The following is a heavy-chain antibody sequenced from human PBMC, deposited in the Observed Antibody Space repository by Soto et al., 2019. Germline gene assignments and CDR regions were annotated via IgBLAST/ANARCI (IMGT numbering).Heavy chain of an antibody. J-gene: IGHJ4*02. CDR2: LYYSGST. D-gene: IGHD3-10*01. CDR3: ARRMVRGVIQAYYFDY. Sequence: QVQLQESGPGLVKPSQTLSLTCTVSGGSISSGGYYWSWIRQHPGKGLEWIGYLYYSGSTYYNPSLKSRVTISVDTSKNQFSLKLSSVTAADTAVYYCARRMVRGVIQAYYFDYWGQGTLVTVSS. CDR1: GGSISSGGYY. V-gene: IGHV4-31*03.